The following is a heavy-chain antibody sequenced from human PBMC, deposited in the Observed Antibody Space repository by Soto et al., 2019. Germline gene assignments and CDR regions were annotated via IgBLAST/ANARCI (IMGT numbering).Heavy chain of an antibody. D-gene: IGHD4-17*01. J-gene: IGHJ4*02. CDR2: IYYSGST. Sequence: SETLSLTCPVSGGSISRYYWNWIRQSPGKGLEWIGYIYYSGSTKYNPSLKSRVTISIDTSKTHFSLDLNSVTAADTAVYYCARSGLREEYYFDSWGQGTLVTVSS. CDR3: ARSGLREEYYFDS. CDR1: GGSISRYY. V-gene: IGHV4-59*01.